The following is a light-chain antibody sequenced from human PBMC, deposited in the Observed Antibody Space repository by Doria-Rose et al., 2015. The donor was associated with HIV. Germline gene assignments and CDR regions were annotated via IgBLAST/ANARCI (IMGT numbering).Light chain of an antibody. V-gene: IGKV1-33*01. CDR1: QDITNY. CDR3: QQYDDLRYT. CDR2: DAS. J-gene: IGKJ2*01. Sequence: TQSPSSLSAFVGDRVTITCQASQDITNYLNWYQQKPGKAPKLLIYDASNLETGVPSRFSGSGSGTDFTFTISSLQSEDVATYFCQQYDDLRYTFGQGTKLEIK.